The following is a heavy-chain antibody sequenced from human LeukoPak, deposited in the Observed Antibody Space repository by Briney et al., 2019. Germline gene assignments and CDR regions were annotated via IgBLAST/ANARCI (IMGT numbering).Heavy chain of an antibody. CDR1: GFTFSWSW. J-gene: IGHJ4*02. Sequence: PGGSLRLSCAASGFTFSWSWMDWVRQAPGKGLEWVANINEDGGETSYVDSVKGRFTISRDNAKNSLYLQMDSLRVEDTAMYYCTKSLDYWGQGTLVTVSS. CDR2: INEDGGET. V-gene: IGHV3-7*01. CDR3: TKSLDY.